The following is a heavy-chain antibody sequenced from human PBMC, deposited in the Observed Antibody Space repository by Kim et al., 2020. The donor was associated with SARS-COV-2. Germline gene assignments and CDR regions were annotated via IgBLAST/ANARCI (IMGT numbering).Heavy chain of an antibody. J-gene: IGHJ4*02. Sequence: ASVKVSCKASGYTFTSYGISWVRQAPGQGLEWMGWISADNGNTNYAQKLQGRVTMTTDTSTSTAYMELRSLRSDDTAVYYCARSPPAYYDSSGYYGNDYWGQGTLVTVSS. D-gene: IGHD3-22*01. V-gene: IGHV1-18*01. CDR1: GYTFTSYG. CDR2: ISADNGNT. CDR3: ARSPPAYYDSSGYYGNDY.